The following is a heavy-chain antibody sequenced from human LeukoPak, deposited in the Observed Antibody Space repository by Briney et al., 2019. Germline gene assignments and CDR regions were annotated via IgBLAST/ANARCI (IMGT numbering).Heavy chain of an antibody. Sequence: PSQTLSLTCTVSGGSISSGGYYWSWIRQHPGKGLEWIGYIYYSGSTYYNPSLKSRVTISVDTSKNQFSLKLSSVTAADTAVYYCARGEVPGRGAAAIFGYWGQGTLVTVSS. V-gene: IGHV4-31*03. CDR1: GGSISSGGYY. CDR3: ARGEVPGRGAAAIFGY. CDR2: IYYSGST. D-gene: IGHD6-13*01. J-gene: IGHJ4*02.